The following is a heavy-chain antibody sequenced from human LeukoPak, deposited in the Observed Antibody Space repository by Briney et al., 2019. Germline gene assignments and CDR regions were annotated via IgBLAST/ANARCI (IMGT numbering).Heavy chain of an antibody. V-gene: IGHV3-21*01. J-gene: IGHJ3*02. CDR1: GFTFSSYS. CDR3: ARAYYGSGSYYKDDAFDI. Sequence: SGGSLRLSCAASGFTFSSYSMNWVCQAPGKGLEWVSSISSSSNYIYYADSVKGRFTISRDNAKNSLYLQMNSLRAEDTAVYYCARAYYGSGSYYKDDAFDIWGQGTMVTVSS. CDR2: ISSSSNYI. D-gene: IGHD3-10*01.